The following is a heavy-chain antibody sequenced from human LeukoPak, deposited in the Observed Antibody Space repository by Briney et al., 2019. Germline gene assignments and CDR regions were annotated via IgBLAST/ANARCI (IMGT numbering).Heavy chain of an antibody. CDR3: AKLGYSSGWYDFQIDAFDF. CDR2: ISYDGSNK. D-gene: IGHD6-19*01. CDR1: GFSFSSYV. V-gene: IGHV3-30*18. J-gene: IGHJ3*01. Sequence: GRSLRLSCAASGFSFSSYVMHWVRQAPGKGLDWVTVISYDGSNKFYADSVKGRFTISRDNSKNTLYLQMNSLRAEDTAVYYCAKLGYSSGWYDFQIDAFDFWGQGTMVTVSS.